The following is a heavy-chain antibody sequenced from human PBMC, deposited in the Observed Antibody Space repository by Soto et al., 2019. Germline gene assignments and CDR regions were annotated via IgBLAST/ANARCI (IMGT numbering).Heavy chain of an antibody. CDR3: AKNGQPPYYYYGLDA. D-gene: IGHD2-8*01. Sequence: QGHLVQSGAEVKKPGASVKVSCKASGYTFTRYGISWVRQAPGQGLEWMGWISGYNGDTNYAQNLQDRVNMTIDTSTKTADMELRSLTSDDTAVYYCAKNGQPPYYYYGLDAWGQGTTVTVSS. V-gene: IGHV1-18*01. J-gene: IGHJ6*02. CDR1: GYTFTRYG. CDR2: ISGYNGDT.